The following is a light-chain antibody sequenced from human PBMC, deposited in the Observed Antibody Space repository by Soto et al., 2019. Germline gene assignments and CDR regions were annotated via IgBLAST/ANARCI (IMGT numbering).Light chain of an antibody. CDR2: DVS. CDR3: CSYAGTYTYV. Sequence: QSALTQPRSVSVSPGQSVTISCTGTSSDVGGFNYVSWYQQHPGKDPKLMIYDVSERPSGVPDRFSGSKSGNTASLTISGLQADDEADYYCCSYAGTYTYVFGTGTKVTVL. CDR1: SSDVGGFNY. J-gene: IGLJ1*01. V-gene: IGLV2-11*01.